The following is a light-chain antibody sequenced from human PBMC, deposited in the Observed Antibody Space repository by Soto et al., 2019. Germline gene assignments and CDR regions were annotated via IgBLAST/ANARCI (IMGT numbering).Light chain of an antibody. Sequence: QSVLTQPPSVSAAPGQTVTISCSGSSSNIGNNYVSWNQHLPGTAPRLLIFENNKRPSGIPDRFSGSKSGASATLAITGLQTGDEADYYCGTWDIRLNINWMFGGGTKLTVL. CDR3: GTWDIRLNINWM. V-gene: IGLV1-51*02. CDR2: ENN. CDR1: SSNIGNNY. J-gene: IGLJ3*02.